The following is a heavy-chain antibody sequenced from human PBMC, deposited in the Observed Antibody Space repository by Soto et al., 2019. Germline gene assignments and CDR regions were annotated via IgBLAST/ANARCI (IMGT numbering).Heavy chain of an antibody. Sequence: PSETLSLTCAVYGGSFSGYYWSWIRQPPGKGLEWIGEINHSGSTNYNPSLKSRVTISVDTSKNQFSLKLSSVTAADTAVYYCAKARTGYYYGSGRPNWFDPWGQGTLVPVSS. D-gene: IGHD3-10*01. V-gene: IGHV4-34*01. J-gene: IGHJ5*02. CDR3: AKARTGYYYGSGRPNWFDP. CDR1: GGSFSGYY. CDR2: INHSGST.